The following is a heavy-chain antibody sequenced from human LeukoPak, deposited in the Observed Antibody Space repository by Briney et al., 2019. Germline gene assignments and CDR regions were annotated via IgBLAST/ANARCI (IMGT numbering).Heavy chain of an antibody. CDR1: GFTFDDYA. CDR2: ISWHSGTI. Sequence: GGSLRLSCAASGFTFDDYAMHWVRQAPGKGLEWVSGISWHSGTIGYADSVKGRFTISRDNANNSLYLQMNSLRAEDTALYYCAKDSSGSSNYFDYWGQGTLVTVSS. V-gene: IGHV3-9*01. J-gene: IGHJ4*02. D-gene: IGHD2-15*01. CDR3: AKDSSGSSNYFDY.